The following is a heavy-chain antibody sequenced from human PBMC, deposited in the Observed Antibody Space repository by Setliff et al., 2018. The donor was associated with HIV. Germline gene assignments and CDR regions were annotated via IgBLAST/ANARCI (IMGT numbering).Heavy chain of an antibody. CDR2: IHYKGNI. J-gene: IGHJ5*02. V-gene: IGHV4-30-4*08. Sequence: PSETLSLTCTVCGDSILSGDYYWSWIRQSPGKGLEWIGHIHYKGNIDYNASLKRRLAISSDTSKNQFSLNLSSVIAADTATYFCARFTVVVFGAGEPSWFDPWGQGILVTVSS. CDR1: GDSILSGDYY. CDR3: ARFTVVVFGAGEPSWFDP. D-gene: IGHD2-15*01.